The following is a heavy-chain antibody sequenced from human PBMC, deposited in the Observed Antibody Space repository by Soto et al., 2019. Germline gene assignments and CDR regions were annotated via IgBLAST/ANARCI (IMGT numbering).Heavy chain of an antibody. Sequence: EVQLVESGGGLVQPVGSLRLSCAASGFSFSSYAMNWVRQAPGKGLEWLSYISESSSNIYYADSVKGRFTISRDNAKNSLYLQMNSLRDEDTAVYYCANLFGSSWLVDYWGQGTLVTVSS. V-gene: IGHV3-48*02. CDR3: ANLFGSSWLVDY. D-gene: IGHD6-13*01. CDR2: ISESSSNI. CDR1: GFSFSSYA. J-gene: IGHJ4*02.